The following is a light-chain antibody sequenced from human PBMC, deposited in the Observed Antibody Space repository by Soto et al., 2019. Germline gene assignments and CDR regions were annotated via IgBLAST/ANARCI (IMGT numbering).Light chain of an antibody. CDR2: DAS. J-gene: IGKJ2*01. CDR1: QSVNSD. CDR3: QQYSQWPLYT. Sequence: EIVMTQSPATVPASPGERVTLSCRASQSVNSDLAWYQQTPGQAPRPLIYDASTRAAGVPARFSGSGSGTEFHLTISSLQSEDFALYYCQQYSQWPLYTFGQGTKV. V-gene: IGKV3-15*01.